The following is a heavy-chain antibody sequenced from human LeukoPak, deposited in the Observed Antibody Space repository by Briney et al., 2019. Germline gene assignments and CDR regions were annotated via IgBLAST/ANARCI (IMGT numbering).Heavy chain of an antibody. D-gene: IGHD6-25*01. CDR3: ARVRSGEYFDY. CDR1: GFIVSSNY. CDR2: IYTGGST. V-gene: IGHV3-66*01. Sequence: PGGSLRLSCAASGFIVSSNYMSWVRQATGKGLEWVSVIYTGGSTYYADSVKGRFTISRDNSKNTLYLQVNSLRAEDTAVYYCARVRSGEYFDYWGQGTLVTVSS. J-gene: IGHJ4*02.